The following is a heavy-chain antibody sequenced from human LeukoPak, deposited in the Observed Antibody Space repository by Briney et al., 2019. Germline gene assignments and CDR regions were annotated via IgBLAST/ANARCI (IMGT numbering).Heavy chain of an antibody. CDR1: GFTFSSYW. J-gene: IGHJ6*02. CDR3: ARGSYGMDV. V-gene: IGHV3-74*01. Sequence: PGGSPRLSCTASGFTFSSYWMHWVRQAPGKGLVWVSRLNSDGSSTNYADSVKGRFTISRDNAKNTLYLQMNSLRAEDTAVYYCARGSYGMDVWGQGTTVTVSS. CDR2: LNSDGSST.